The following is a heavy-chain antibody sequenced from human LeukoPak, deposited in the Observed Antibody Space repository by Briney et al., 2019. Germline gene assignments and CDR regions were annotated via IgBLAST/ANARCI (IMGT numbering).Heavy chain of an antibody. CDR1: GFTFSSYS. CDR3: ARDGPYGDYVYYFDY. V-gene: IGHV3-48*02. J-gene: IGHJ4*02. Sequence: PGGSLRLSCAASGFTFSSYSMNWVRQAPGKGLGWVSYISSSSSTIYYADSVKGRFTISRDNAKNSLYLQMNSLRDEDTAVYYCARDGPYGDYVYYFDYWGQGTLVTVSS. CDR2: ISSSSSTI. D-gene: IGHD4-17*01.